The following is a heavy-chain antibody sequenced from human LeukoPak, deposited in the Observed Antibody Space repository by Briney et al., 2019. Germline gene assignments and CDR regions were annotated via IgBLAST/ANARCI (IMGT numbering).Heavy chain of an antibody. D-gene: IGHD2-15*01. J-gene: IGHJ6*03. CDR2: IYSGGST. CDR1: GFTVSSNY. CDR3: ARGHPWNRVAATLGSRYSMDV. V-gene: IGHV3-53*01. Sequence: GGSLRLSCAASGFTVSSNYMSRVRQAPGKGLEWVSVIYSGGSTYYADSVKGRFTISRDNSKNTLYLQMNSLRAEDTAVYYCARGHPWNRVAATLGSRYSMDVWGKGTTVTISS.